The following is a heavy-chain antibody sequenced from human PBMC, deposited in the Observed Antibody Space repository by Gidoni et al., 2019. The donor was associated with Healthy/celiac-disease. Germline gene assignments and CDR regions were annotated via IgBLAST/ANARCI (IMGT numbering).Heavy chain of an antibody. J-gene: IGHJ5*02. CDR2: MSSSGSTI. Sequence: QVQLVESGGGLVKPVGSLRLSCAASGFTFSDYYMSWIRQAPGKGLGWVSYMSSSGSTIYYADSVKGRFTISRDNAKNSLYLQMNSLRAEDTAVYYCARPQVTTVWFDPWGQGTLVTVSS. CDR1: GFTFSDYY. V-gene: IGHV3-11*01. D-gene: IGHD4-17*01. CDR3: ARPQVTTVWFDP.